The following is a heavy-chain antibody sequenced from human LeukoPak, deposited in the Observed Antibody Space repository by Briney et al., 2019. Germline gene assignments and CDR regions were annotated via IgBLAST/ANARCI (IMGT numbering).Heavy chain of an antibody. V-gene: IGHV3-7*01. CDR2: INQDESSK. J-gene: IGHJ4*02. CDR3: AKLPRYSYVGVYYFDY. Sequence: GGSLRLSCAVSGFTFSSYWMGWVRQAPGKGLAWVANINQDESSKYYEDSVKGRFTISRDNADNSLYLQMNSLGAEDTAVYYCAKLPRYSYVGVYYFDYWGQGTLVTVSS. D-gene: IGHD5-18*01. CDR1: GFTFSSYW.